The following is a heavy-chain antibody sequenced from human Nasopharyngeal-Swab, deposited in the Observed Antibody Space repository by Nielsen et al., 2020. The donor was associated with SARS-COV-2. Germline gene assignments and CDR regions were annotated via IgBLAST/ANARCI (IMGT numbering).Heavy chain of an antibody. V-gene: IGHV3-7*01. Sequence: GSLKISCAASGFTFSSYWMTWVRQAPGKGLEWVANIKQDGSEKYYVDSVKGRFSISRDNTKNSLYLQMNSLRAEDTAVYYCARGGGWYGFDYWGQGTLVTVSS. CDR2: IKQDGSEK. CDR1: GFTFSSYW. CDR3: ARGGGWYGFDY. J-gene: IGHJ4*02. D-gene: IGHD6-19*01.